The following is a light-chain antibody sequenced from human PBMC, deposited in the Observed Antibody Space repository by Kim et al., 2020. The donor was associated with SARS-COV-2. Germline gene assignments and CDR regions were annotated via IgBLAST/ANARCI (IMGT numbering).Light chain of an antibody. CDR1: SGSIGSNS. J-gene: IGLJ2*01. CDR2: EDD. CDR3: QSYDSNSRGV. Sequence: NFMLTQPHSVSESPGETVTISCTRSSGSIGSNSVQWYQQRPGSSPTTVIYEDDQRPSGVPDRFSGSIDSSSNSASLTISGLKTEDEADYYCQSYDSNSRGVFCGGTQLTVL. V-gene: IGLV6-57*01.